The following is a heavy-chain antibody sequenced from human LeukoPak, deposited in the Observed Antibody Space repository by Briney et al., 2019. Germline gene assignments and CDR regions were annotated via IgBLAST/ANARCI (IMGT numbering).Heavy chain of an antibody. J-gene: IGHJ4*02. D-gene: IGHD5-18*01. Sequence: PGGSLRLSCVASGFTFSRYWMSWVRQAPGKGLEWVANIKPDGSEKYYVDSVKGRFTISRDNAENSLYLQMNSLRVEDTAFYYCARDLAYSRLDYWGQGMLVTVSS. CDR1: GFTFSRYW. CDR2: IKPDGSEK. CDR3: ARDLAYSRLDY. V-gene: IGHV3-7*01.